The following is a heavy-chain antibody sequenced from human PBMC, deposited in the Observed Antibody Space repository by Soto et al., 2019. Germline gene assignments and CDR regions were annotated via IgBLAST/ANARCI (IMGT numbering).Heavy chain of an antibody. D-gene: IGHD2-21*01. J-gene: IGHJ6*02. CDR2: ISSDGNST. Sequence: EVHLVESGEGLFQPGGSLRLSCVASGFTFSGYPMHWVRQAPGKGLEYVSAISSDGNSTFHADSVRGRFTTSRDNLKNTLYLPMGRLRVDDMAVYYCARGRIPYGLEVWGQGTAVTVS. CDR3: ARGRIPYGLEV. V-gene: IGHV3-64*02. CDR1: GFTFSGYP.